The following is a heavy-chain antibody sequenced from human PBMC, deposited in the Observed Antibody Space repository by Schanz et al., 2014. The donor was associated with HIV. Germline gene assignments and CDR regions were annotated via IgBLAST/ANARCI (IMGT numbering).Heavy chain of an antibody. J-gene: IGHJ3*02. V-gene: IGHV1-69*01. Sequence: QVQLVQSGAGVKKPGASVRVSCKASGYTFSSNDINWVRQASGQGLEWMGGFIPIFVTTNYAPRFQGRLTMTADVSTNTASMELSSLRPEDTAVYYCASPAESERGPGDAFDIWGQGTLVTVSS. D-gene: IGHD1-1*01. CDR3: ASPAESERGPGDAFDI. CDR1: GYTFSSND. CDR2: FIPIFVTT.